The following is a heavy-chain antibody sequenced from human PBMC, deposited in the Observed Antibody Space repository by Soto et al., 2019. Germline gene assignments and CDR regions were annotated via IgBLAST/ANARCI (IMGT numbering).Heavy chain of an antibody. CDR1: GFTFSSYG. V-gene: IGHV3-33*01. D-gene: IGHD2-8*01. CDR2: IWYDGSNK. J-gene: IGHJ5*02. CDR3: ARDGLGYCTNGVCYRDNWFDP. Sequence: GGSLRLSCAASGFTFSSYGMHWVRQAPGKGLEWVAVIWYDGSNKYYADSVKGRFTISRDNSKNTLYLQMNSLRAEDTAVYYCARDGLGYCTNGVCYRDNWFDPWGQGTLVTVSS.